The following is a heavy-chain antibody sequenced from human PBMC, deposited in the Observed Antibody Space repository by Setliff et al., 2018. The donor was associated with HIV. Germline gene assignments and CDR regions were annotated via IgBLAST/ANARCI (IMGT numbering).Heavy chain of an antibody. D-gene: IGHD3-10*01. J-gene: IGHJ4*02. CDR1: GGSISSHY. CDR2: IYYSGST. V-gene: IGHV4-59*11. Sequence: KTSETLSLTCTVSGGSISSHYWSWIRQPPGKGLEWIGSIYYSGSTNYNPSLKSRVTISVDTSKNQFSLKLSSVTAADTAVYYCARAMNYYGSGSYYKYYFDYWGQGTLVTVSS. CDR3: ARAMNYYGSGSYYKYYFDY.